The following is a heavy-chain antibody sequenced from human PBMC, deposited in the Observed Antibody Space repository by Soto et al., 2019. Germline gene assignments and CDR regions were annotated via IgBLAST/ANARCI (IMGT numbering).Heavy chain of an antibody. CDR2: ISSSGDHT. D-gene: IGHD4-4*01. V-gene: IGHV3-23*01. Sequence: EVQLLESGGGLVQPGGSLRLSCAASGFTFSDYAMSWVRQAPGKGLDWVSAISSSGDHTFYADSVKGRFTISRDNSKNTLEPRVTSLRAEDTAVYYLFQLLRPGLQFFDFWGQGNLVTVSS. J-gene: IGHJ4*02. CDR3: FQLLRPGLQFFDF. CDR1: GFTFSDYA.